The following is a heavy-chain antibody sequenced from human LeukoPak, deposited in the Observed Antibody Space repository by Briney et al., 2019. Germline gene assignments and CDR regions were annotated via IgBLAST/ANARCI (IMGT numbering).Heavy chain of an antibody. CDR1: GYSFTNYW. Sequence: GESLKISCKASGYSFTNYWIGWVRQMPGKGLEWMGIIYPADSDIRYSPSFQGQVTISADKSISTVYLQWSSLKASDTAMYYCARQEYCSGGSCYTWFDPWGQGTLVTVSS. D-gene: IGHD2-15*01. J-gene: IGHJ5*02. V-gene: IGHV5-51*01. CDR2: IYPADSDI. CDR3: ARQEYCSGGSCYTWFDP.